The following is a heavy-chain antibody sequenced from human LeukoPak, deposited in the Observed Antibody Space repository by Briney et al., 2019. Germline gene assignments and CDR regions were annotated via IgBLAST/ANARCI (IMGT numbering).Heavy chain of an antibody. V-gene: IGHV6-1*01. CDR3: ARQKLGIAAAERYFDY. CDR1: GDSVSSNSAA. J-gene: IGHJ4*02. Sequence: RSQTLSLTCAISGDSVSSNSAAWNWIRQSPSRGLEWLGRTYYRSKWYNDYAVSVKSRITINPDTSKNQFSLQLNSVTPEDTAVYYCARQKLGIAAAERYFDYWGQGTLVTVSS. D-gene: IGHD6-13*01. CDR2: TYYRSKWYN.